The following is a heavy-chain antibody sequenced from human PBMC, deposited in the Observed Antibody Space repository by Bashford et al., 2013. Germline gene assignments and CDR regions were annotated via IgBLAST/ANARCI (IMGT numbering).Heavy chain of an antibody. J-gene: IGHJ2*01. V-gene: IGHV3-30-3*01. CDR1: GFTFSSYA. CDR2: ISYDGSNK. D-gene: IGHD5-24*01. CDR3: ARDPGRLQPADWYFDL. Sequence: GGPLRLSCAASGFTFSSYAMHVGPPGSEAKGLEWVAVISYDGSNKYYADSVKGRFTISRDNSKNTLYLQMNSLRAEDTAVYYCARDPGRLQPADWYFDLWGRGTLVTVSS.